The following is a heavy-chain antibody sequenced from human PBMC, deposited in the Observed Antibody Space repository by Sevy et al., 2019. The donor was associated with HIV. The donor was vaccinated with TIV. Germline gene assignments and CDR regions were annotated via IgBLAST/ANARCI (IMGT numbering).Heavy chain of an antibody. D-gene: IGHD6-19*01. V-gene: IGHV3-48*01. CDR3: ARSPPYSSGWYGIDY. CDR2: ISRSSSTI. Sequence: GGSLRLSCAVSGFTFSSYSMNWVRQAPGKGLEWVSYISRSSSTIYYVDSVKGRFTISRDNAKNSLYLQMNSLRAEDTAVYYCARSPPYSSGWYGIDYWGQGTLVTVSS. CDR1: GFTFSSYS. J-gene: IGHJ4*02.